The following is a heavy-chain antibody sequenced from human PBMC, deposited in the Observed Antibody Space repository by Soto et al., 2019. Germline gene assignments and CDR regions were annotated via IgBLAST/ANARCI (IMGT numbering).Heavy chain of an antibody. D-gene: IGHD6-25*01. CDR2: TYHRGST. J-gene: IGHJ4*02. Sequence: TSETLSLTCSVSGVSISSYFCSWIRQAPGRGLEWIGYTYHRGSTNYSPSLKSRVAISLDTSENQFSLKVNSVTAADTAVYYCARIGGYHGPLDYWGQGTPVTVSS. CDR3: ARIGGYHGPLDY. V-gene: IGHV4-59*01. CDR1: GVSISSYF.